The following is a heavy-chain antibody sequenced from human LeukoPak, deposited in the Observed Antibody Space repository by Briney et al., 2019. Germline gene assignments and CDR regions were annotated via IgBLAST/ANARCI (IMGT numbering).Heavy chain of an antibody. V-gene: IGHV1-69*05. Sequence: ASVKVSCKASGGTFSSYAISWVRQAPGQGLEWMGRIIPIFGTANYAQKFQGRVTITTDESTSTAYMELSSLRSEDTAVYYCARTHYDILTGEANWFDPWGQGTLVTVSS. D-gene: IGHD3-9*01. CDR3: ARTHYDILTGEANWFDP. J-gene: IGHJ5*02. CDR1: GGTFSSYA. CDR2: IIPIFGTA.